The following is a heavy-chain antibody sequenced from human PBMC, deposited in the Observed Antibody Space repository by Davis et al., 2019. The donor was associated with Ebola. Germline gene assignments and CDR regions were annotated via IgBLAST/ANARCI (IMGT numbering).Heavy chain of an antibody. V-gene: IGHV3-30-3*01. Sequence: GESLKISCAASGFTFRGSAMHWVRQAPGKGLEWVALISYDGTKKYYADSMKGRFTISRDTSKNTLYLQVNSLRTEDTAVYYCARDAYGMDVWGHGTTVTVSS. J-gene: IGHJ6*02. CDR2: ISYDGTKK. CDR3: ARDAYGMDV. CDR1: GFTFRGSA.